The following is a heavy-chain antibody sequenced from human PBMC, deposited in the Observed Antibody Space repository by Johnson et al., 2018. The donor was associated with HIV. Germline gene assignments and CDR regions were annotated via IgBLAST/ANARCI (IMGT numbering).Heavy chain of an antibody. Sequence: QVQLVESGGGLVQPGGSLRLSCAASGFIFSSYAMHWVRQGPGKRLEFVSAISSNGGSTYYADSVKGRFTISRDNSKNTLYLQMNSLRAEDTAVYYCARSWELGETAFDIWGQGTMVTVSS. CDR1: GFIFSSYA. J-gene: IGHJ3*02. CDR3: ARSWELGETAFDI. CDR2: ISSNGGST. D-gene: IGHD1-26*01. V-gene: IGHV3-64*04.